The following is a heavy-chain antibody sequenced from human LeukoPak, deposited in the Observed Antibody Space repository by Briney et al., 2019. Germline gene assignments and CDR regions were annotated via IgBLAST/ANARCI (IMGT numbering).Heavy chain of an antibody. CDR3: AKVLFYQPSGYYFDY. CDR2: ISGSGGST. D-gene: IGHD2-2*01. V-gene: IGHV3-23*01. Sequence: PGGSLRLSCAASGFTFSNYAMSWVRQAPGKGLGWVSAISGSGGSTYYADSVKGRFTISRDNSKNTLYLQMNSLRAEDTAVYYCAKVLFYQPSGYYFDYWGQGTLVTVSS. CDR1: GFTFSNYA. J-gene: IGHJ4*02.